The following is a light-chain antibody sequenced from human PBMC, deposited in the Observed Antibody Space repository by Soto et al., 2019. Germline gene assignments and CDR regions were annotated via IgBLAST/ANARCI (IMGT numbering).Light chain of an antibody. CDR2: GNS. J-gene: IGLJ1*01. V-gene: IGLV1-40*01. CDR3: QSYDSSLSAYV. Sequence: VLTQPPSISGAPGQSITISCTGSSSNIGAGYDLHWYQQLPGTAPKLLLYGNSSRPSGVPDRFSGSKSGTSASLAITGLQAEDEADYYCQSYDSSLSAYVFGTGTKVTVL. CDR1: SSNIGAGYD.